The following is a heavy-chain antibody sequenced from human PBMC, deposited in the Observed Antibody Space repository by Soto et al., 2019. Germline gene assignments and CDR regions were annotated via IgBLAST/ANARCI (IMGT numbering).Heavy chain of an antibody. Sequence: QVQLVESGGGLVQPGGSLRLSCAASGFTFSSYDMHWVRQAPGKGLEWVAVIRYGGTNKYYADAVKGRFTISRDNSKNTLYLQMNSLRAEDTAVYLCARSAYPEGFDPWGQGTLVTVSS. V-gene: IGHV3-33*08. CDR3: ARSAYPEGFDP. CDR2: IRYGGTNK. CDR1: GFTFSSYD. D-gene: IGHD2-2*01. J-gene: IGHJ5*02.